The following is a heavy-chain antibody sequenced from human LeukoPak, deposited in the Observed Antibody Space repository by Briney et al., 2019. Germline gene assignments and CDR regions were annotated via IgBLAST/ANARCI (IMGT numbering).Heavy chain of an antibody. Sequence: ASVKVSCKASGYTFTSYAMNWVRQAPGQGLEWMGWINTNTGNPTYAQGFTGRFVFSLDTSVSTAYLQISSLKAEDTAVYYCARGWYYDFWSGYYQLAQRIYYYYMDAWGKGTTVTVSS. CDR2: INTNTGNP. CDR3: ARGWYYDFWSGYYQLAQRIYYYYMDA. V-gene: IGHV7-4-1*02. CDR1: GYTFTSYA. J-gene: IGHJ6*03. D-gene: IGHD3-3*01.